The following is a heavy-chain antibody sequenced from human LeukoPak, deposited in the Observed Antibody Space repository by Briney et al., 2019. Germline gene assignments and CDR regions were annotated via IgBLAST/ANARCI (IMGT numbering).Heavy chain of an antibody. CDR3: ARDSGDIVLIGAFDI. CDR2: IYTSGST. D-gene: IGHD2-8*01. J-gene: IGHJ3*02. CDR1: GGSISSYY. V-gene: IGHV4-4*07. Sequence: SETLSLTCIVSGGSISSYYWSWIRQPAGKGLEWIGRIYTSGSTNYNPSLKSRVTMSVDTSKNQFSLKLSSVTAADTAVYYCARDSGDIVLIGAFDIWGQGTMVTVSS.